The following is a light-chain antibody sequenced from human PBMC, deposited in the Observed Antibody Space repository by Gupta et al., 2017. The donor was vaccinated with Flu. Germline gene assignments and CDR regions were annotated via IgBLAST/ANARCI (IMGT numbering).Light chain of an antibody. Sequence: GQTASSTGGGNNIGSKRVHWYQQRPGQAPVLVVYDDRDRPSGIPERFSGSNSGTTATLTISRVEAGDEADYYCQVWDSSSDHQVFGGGTTLTVL. CDR3: QVWDSSSDHQV. V-gene: IGLV3-21*02. CDR1: NIGSKR. J-gene: IGLJ3*02. CDR2: DDR.